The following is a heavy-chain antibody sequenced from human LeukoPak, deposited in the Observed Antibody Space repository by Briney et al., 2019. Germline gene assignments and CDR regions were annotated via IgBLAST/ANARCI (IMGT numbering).Heavy chain of an antibody. CDR3: AKAKWELYYYALDV. D-gene: IGHD1-26*01. CDR1: GFTFSSHA. J-gene: IGHJ6*02. CDR2: IRGSGGST. V-gene: IGHV3-23*01. Sequence: GGSLRLSCAVSGFTFSSHAVTWVRQAPGKGLEWVSAIRGSGGSTYYADSVKGRFTISRDNSKNTLYLQMNSLRAEDTAVYYCAKAKWELYYYALDVWGQGTTVTVSS.